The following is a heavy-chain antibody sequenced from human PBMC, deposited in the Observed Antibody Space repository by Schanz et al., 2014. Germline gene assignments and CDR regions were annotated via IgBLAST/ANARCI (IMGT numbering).Heavy chain of an antibody. CDR2: INPNSGTT. CDR1: GYTFTGYY. CDR3: ARVDSGYDSHLYYYYYYMDV. J-gene: IGHJ6*03. V-gene: IGHV1-2*02. D-gene: IGHD5-12*01. Sequence: QVQLVQSGTEVKKPGASVKVSCKASGYTFTGYYMHWVRQAPGQGLEWMGWINPNSGTTNYAQKLQGRVTMTTDTSTSTAYMELRSLRSEDTAVYYCARVDSGYDSHLYYYYYYMDVWGKGTTXIVSS.